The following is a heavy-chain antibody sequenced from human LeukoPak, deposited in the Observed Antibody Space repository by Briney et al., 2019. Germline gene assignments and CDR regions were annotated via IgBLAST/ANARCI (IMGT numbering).Heavy chain of an antibody. CDR1: GGSLSSYY. D-gene: IGHD6-13*01. CDR2: IYTSGST. V-gene: IGHV4-4*07. Sequence: PSETLSLTCTVSGGSLSSYYWSWIRQPAAKGLECIGRIYTSGSTNYNPSLTSRVTLAVDTSKHQFSLKLNSVTAADTAVYYCARLAGIAAAGTFDYWGQGTLVTVSS. CDR3: ARLAGIAAAGTFDY. J-gene: IGHJ4*02.